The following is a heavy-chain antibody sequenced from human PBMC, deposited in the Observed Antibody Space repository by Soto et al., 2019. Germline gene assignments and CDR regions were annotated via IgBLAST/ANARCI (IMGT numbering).Heavy chain of an antibody. CDR1: GFTLSSYA. CDR3: ARGGSSSPALYYYGMDV. J-gene: IGHJ6*02. CDR2: ISASGDNT. D-gene: IGHD6-6*01. V-gene: IGHV3-23*01. Sequence: LRLSCVASGFTLSSYAITWVRQAPGKGLEWVSAISASGDNTYYADSVKGRFTIFRDNSKNTLYLQMNSLRAEDTAIYYCARGGSSSPALYYYGMDVWGQGTAVTVS.